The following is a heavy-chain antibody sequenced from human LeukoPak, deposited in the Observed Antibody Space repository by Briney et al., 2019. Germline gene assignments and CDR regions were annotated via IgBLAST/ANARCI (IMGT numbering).Heavy chain of an antibody. J-gene: IGHJ4*02. Sequence: PGGSLRPSCAASGFTFSDFAIHWVRQAPGKGLEWVAVISYNGSSKYYADSVKGRFTISRDNSKNTLYLQMNSLRTEDTAVYYCARGQPTYYDFWSGYLPFAPLDYWGQGTLVTVSS. D-gene: IGHD3-3*01. V-gene: IGHV3-30-3*01. CDR1: GFTFSDFA. CDR2: ISYNGSSK. CDR3: ARGQPTYYDFWSGYLPFAPLDY.